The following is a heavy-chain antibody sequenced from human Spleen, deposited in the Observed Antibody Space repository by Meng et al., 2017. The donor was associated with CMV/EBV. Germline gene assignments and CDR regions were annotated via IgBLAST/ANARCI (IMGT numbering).Heavy chain of an antibody. Sequence: GGSLRLSCAASGFTFSSSAMTWVRQAPGKGLEWVSAISGSGGSTYYADSVKGRFTISRDNSKNTMYLQMNSLRAEDTAIYYCAKATPNWFDPWGQGALVTVSS. J-gene: IGHJ5*01. D-gene: IGHD2-8*01. CDR2: ISGSGGST. V-gene: IGHV3-23*01. CDR3: AKATPNWFDP. CDR1: GFTFSSSA.